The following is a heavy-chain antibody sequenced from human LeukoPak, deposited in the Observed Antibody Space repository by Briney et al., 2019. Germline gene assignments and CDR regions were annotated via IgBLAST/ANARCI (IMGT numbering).Heavy chain of an antibody. V-gene: IGHV4-31*03. CDR1: GGSISSGGYY. CDR3: ARSITIFGVVTGAYYYGMDV. CDR2: IYYSGST. D-gene: IGHD3-3*01. Sequence: PSETLSLTCTVSGGSISSGGYYWSWIRQHPGKGLEWVGYIYYSGSTSYNPSLKSRVTISVDTSKNQFSLKLSSVTAADTAVYYCARSITIFGVVTGAYYYGMDVWGQGTTVTVSS. J-gene: IGHJ6*02.